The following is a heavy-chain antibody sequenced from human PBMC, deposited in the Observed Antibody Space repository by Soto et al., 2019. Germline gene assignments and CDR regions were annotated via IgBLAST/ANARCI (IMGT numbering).Heavy chain of an antibody. Sequence: GGSLRLSCAASGFTFSSYAMSWVRQAPGKGLEWVSAISGSGGSTCYADSVKGRFTISRDNSKNTLYLQMNSLRAEDTAVYYCATSMYSSSSDYYYYYMDVWGKGTTVTVSS. D-gene: IGHD6-6*01. CDR1: GFTFSSYA. CDR2: ISGSGGST. CDR3: ATSMYSSSSDYYYYYMDV. J-gene: IGHJ6*03. V-gene: IGHV3-23*01.